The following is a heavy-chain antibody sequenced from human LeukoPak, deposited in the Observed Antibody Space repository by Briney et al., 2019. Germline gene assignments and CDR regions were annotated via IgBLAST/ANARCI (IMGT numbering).Heavy chain of an antibody. J-gene: IGHJ3*02. CDR1: GFTFSNYN. CDR2: ITSSGTYI. V-gene: IGHV3-21*01. Sequence: GGSLRLSCAASGFTFSNYNMNWVRQAPGKVLEWVSSITSSGTYIFYADSVKGRFTISRDNAKNSLYLQMNSLGPEDTAVYFCARGGSGWDAFDIWGQGTMVTVSS. CDR3: ARGGSGWDAFDI. D-gene: IGHD6-19*01.